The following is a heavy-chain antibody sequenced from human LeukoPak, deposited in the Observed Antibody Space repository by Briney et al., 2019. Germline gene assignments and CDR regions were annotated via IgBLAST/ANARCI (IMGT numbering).Heavy chain of an antibody. D-gene: IGHD6-6*01. CDR1: GYTLTELS. CDR2: FDPGDGET. V-gene: IGHV1-24*01. Sequence: ASVKVSCKVSGYTLTELSMHWVRQAPGKGLEWMGGFDPGDGETIYAQKFQGRVTMTEDTSTDTAYMELSSLRSEDTAVYYCATPQYSRRHWYFDLWGRGTLVTVSS. CDR3: ATPQYSRRHWYFDL. J-gene: IGHJ2*01.